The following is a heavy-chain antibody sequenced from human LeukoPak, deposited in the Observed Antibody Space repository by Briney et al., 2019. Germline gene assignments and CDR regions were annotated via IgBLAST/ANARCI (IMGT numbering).Heavy chain of an antibody. D-gene: IGHD3-10*01. V-gene: IGHV4-39*01. CDR1: GVSISSSNSY. CDR2: INHSGST. J-gene: IGHJ4*02. CDR3: ARHGDYYGSGSRY. Sequence: SETLSLTCTVSGVSISSSNSYWGWIRQPPGKGLEWIGEINHSGSTNYNPSLKSRVTISVDTSKNQFSLKLSSVTAADTAVYYCARHGDYYGSGSRYWGQGTLVTVSS.